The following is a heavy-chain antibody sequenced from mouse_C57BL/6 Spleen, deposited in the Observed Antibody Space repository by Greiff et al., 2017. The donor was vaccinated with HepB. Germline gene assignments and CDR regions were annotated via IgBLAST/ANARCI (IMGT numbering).Heavy chain of an antibody. J-gene: IGHJ2*01. Sequence: EVQLQESGGGLVKPGGSLKLSCAASGFTFSSYTMSWVRQTPEKRLEWVATISGGGGNTYYPDSVKGRFTISRDNAKNTLYLQMSSLRSEDTALYYCARHLVTTGYFDYWGQGTTLTVSS. CDR1: GFTFSSYT. D-gene: IGHD2-5*01. CDR3: ARHLVTTGYFDY. V-gene: IGHV5-9*01. CDR2: ISGGGGNT.